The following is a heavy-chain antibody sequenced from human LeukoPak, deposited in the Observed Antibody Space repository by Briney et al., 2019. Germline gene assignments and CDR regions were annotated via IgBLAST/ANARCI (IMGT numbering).Heavy chain of an antibody. J-gene: IGHJ4*02. Sequence: GGSLRLSCAASGFTFSGYSMSWVRQAPGQGLEWVSGVNGSGSSTHYADSVKGRFTISRDNSKITLYLQLDSLRAEDTAVYYCAKVRGAPYYFDYWGQGTLVTVSS. CDR1: GFTFSGYS. V-gene: IGHV3-23*01. CDR3: AKVRGAPYYFDY. D-gene: IGHD3-16*01. CDR2: VNGSGSST.